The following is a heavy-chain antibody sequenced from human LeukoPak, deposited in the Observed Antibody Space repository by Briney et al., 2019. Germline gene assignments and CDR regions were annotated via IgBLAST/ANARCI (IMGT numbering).Heavy chain of an antibody. CDR2: INHSGST. Sequence: PSETLSLTCAVYGGSFSGYYWSWIRQPPGKGLEWIGEINHSGSTNYNPSLKSRVTISVDTSKNQFSLKLSSVTAPDTAVYYCARGKVLRYPKLENWFDPWGQGTLVTVSS. CDR3: ARGKVLRYPKLENWFDP. CDR1: GGSFSGYY. D-gene: IGHD3-9*01. J-gene: IGHJ5*02. V-gene: IGHV4-34*01.